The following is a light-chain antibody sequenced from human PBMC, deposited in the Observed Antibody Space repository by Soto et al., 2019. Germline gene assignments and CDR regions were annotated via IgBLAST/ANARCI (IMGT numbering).Light chain of an antibody. Sequence: QAVVTQPPSASGTPGQRVTISCSGSTSNIGSDSVHWYQQFPGAAPKLLIYNDYQRPSGVPDRFSASKSATSASLAISGLQSEDEAAYYCAAWDDNLNGVIFGGGTQLTVL. CDR2: NDY. J-gene: IGLJ2*01. CDR3: AAWDDNLNGVI. CDR1: TSNIGSDS. V-gene: IGLV1-44*01.